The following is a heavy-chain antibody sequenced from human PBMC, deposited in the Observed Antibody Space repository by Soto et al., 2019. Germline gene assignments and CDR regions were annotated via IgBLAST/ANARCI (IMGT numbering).Heavy chain of an antibody. J-gene: IGHJ6*02. V-gene: IGHV4-61*01. Sequence: QVQLQESGPGLVKPSETLSLTCTVSGGSVSSGSYYWSWIRQPPGKGLEWIGYIYYSGSTNYNPSLKSRVTISVDTAQDQFSLKLSSVTAADTAVYYCARDHRFPYYYGMDVWGQGTTVTVSS. CDR2: IYYSGST. CDR1: GGSVSSGSYY. D-gene: IGHD3-16*01. CDR3: ARDHRFPYYYGMDV.